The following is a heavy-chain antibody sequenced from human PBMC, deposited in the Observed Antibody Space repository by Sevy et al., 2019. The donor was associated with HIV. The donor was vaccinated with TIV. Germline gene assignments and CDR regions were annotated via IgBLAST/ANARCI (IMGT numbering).Heavy chain of an antibody. CDR2: MNPNSGNT. D-gene: IGHD2-2*01. V-gene: IGHV1-8*01. Sequence: ASVKVSCKASGYTFTSYDINWVRQATGQGLEGMGWMNPNSGNTGYAQKFQGRVTMTRNTSIRTAYMELSSLRSEDTAVYYCARFLSTSYYYYSAMDVWGQGTTVTVSS. CDR1: GYTFTSYD. J-gene: IGHJ6*02. CDR3: ARFLSTSYYYYSAMDV.